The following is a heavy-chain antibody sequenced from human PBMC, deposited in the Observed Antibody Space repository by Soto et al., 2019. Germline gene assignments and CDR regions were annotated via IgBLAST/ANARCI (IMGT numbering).Heavy chain of an antibody. V-gene: IGHV3-53*04. CDR2: IYSAGST. J-gene: IGHJ5*02. CDR3: ARAILTGYYLGWFDP. Sequence: EVQLVESGGGLVQPGGSLRLSCAASGVTVNSNYMSWVRQAPGKGLEWVSVIYSAGSTYYADSVKGRFTISRHHSKNTLYLQMNSLKAEDTAVYSCARAILTGYYLGWFDPWGQGTLVTVSS. CDR1: GVTVNSNY. D-gene: IGHD3-9*01.